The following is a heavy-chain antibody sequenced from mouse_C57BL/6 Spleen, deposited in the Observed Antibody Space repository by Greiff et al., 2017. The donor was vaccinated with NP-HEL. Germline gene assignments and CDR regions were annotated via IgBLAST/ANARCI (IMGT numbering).Heavy chain of an antibody. Sequence: EVKLMESEGGLVQPGSSMKLSCTASGFTFSDYYMAWVRQVPEKGLEWVANINYDGSSTYYLDSLKSRFIISRDNAKNILYLQMSSLKSEDTATYYCARLDDYDGGDYFDYWGQGTTLTVSS. CDR2: INYDGSST. CDR3: ARLDDYDGGDYFDY. CDR1: GFTFSDYY. J-gene: IGHJ2*01. V-gene: IGHV5-16*01. D-gene: IGHD2-4*01.